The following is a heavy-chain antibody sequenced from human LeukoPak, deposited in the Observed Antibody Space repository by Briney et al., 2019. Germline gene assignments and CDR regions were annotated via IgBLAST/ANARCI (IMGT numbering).Heavy chain of an antibody. Sequence: GSLRLPCSAFGFNFLSYWMHWVRPAPGKGLVWVSRINSDGSSTSYAASVKGRFTISRDNAKNTLYLQMNSLRAEDTAVYYCARASGLDFDYWGQGTLVTVSS. V-gene: IGHV3-74*01. J-gene: IGHJ4*02. CDR3: ARASGLDFDY. CDR1: GFNFLSYW. CDR2: INSDGSST. D-gene: IGHD3/OR15-3a*01.